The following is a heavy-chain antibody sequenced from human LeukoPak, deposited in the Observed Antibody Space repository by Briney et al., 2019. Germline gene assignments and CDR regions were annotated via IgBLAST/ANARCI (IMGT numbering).Heavy chain of an antibody. Sequence: GGSLRLSCAASGFTFSSYAMTWVRQAPGKGLEWVSGISWNSGSIGYADSVKGRFTISRDNAKNSLYLQMNSLRAEDTALYYCAKDIAFLYGMDVWGQGTTVTVSS. CDR1: GFTFSSYA. D-gene: IGHD2-21*01. CDR3: AKDIAFLYGMDV. CDR2: ISWNSGSI. V-gene: IGHV3-9*01. J-gene: IGHJ6*02.